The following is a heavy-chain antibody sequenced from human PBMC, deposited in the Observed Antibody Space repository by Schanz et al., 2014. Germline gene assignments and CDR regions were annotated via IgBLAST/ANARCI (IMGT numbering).Heavy chain of an antibody. V-gene: IGHV3-23*04. CDR2: LSSSGFIT. CDR3: ARPIYDLWSGSFDY. D-gene: IGHD3-3*01. Sequence: DVQLVESGGGLVQPGGSLRLSCTASGLTFSAYAMTWVRQAPGKGLEWVSSLSSSGFITRYADSVKGRFTISRDNSKNTLYLQMNSLRAEDTAVYYCARPIYDLWSGSFDYWGQGTLVTVSS. CDR1: GLTFSAYA. J-gene: IGHJ4*02.